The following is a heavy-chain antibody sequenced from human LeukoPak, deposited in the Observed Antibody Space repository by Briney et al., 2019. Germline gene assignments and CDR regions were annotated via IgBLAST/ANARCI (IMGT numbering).Heavy chain of an antibody. CDR3: ARTCGYPCPFDI. V-gene: IGHV3-21*01. Sequence: ALGGLRVSCAPPRFSSSTYSMSWVRQAPQKGRGWVSSISSSSSYIYYADPVKGRFTISRDNAKNSLYLQTNSLRAEDTAVYYCARTCGYPCPFDIWGQGTMVTVSS. D-gene: IGHD1-1*01. CDR1: RFSSSTYS. CDR2: ISSSSSYI. J-gene: IGHJ3*02.